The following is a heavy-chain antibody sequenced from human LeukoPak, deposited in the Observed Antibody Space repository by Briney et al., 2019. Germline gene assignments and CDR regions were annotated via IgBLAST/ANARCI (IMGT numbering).Heavy chain of an antibody. D-gene: IGHD3-3*01. Sequence: ASVKVSCKASGYTFISYDINWVRQATGQGLEWMGWMNPNSGNTGYAQKFQGRVTMTRNTSISTAYMELSSLRSEDTAVYYCARAGTHYDFWSGYSYYFDYWGQGTLVTVSS. CDR2: MNPNSGNT. J-gene: IGHJ4*02. CDR1: GYTFISYD. V-gene: IGHV1-8*01. CDR3: ARAGTHYDFWSGYSYYFDY.